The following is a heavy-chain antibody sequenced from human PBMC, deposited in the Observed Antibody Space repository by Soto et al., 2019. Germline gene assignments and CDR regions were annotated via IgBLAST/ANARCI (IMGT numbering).Heavy chain of an antibody. V-gene: IGHV3-33*01. D-gene: IGHD4-17*01. CDR2: IWYDGSNK. Sequence: GSLRLSCAASGVTFSSYGMHWVRQAPGKGLEWVAVIWYDGSNKYYADSVKGRFTISRDNSKNTLYLQMSSLRAEDTAVYYCARHTMTTVTTFVYWGQGTLVTVSS. CDR1: GVTFSSYG. CDR3: ARHTMTTVTTFVY. J-gene: IGHJ4*02.